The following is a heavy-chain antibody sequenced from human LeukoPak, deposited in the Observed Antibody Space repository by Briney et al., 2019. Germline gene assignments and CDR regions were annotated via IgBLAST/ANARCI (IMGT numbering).Heavy chain of an antibody. CDR3: ARDLLGSHTSYSSGAWDY. CDR2: IVPIFDTA. V-gene: IGHV1-69*13. D-gene: IGHD3-9*01. CDR1: GGTFSNYA. Sequence: SVKVSCKASGGTFSNYAISWVRQAPGQGLEWMGGIVPIFDTADYAQKFQGRLTITADDSTSTAYMELSSLRAEDTAVYYCARDLLGSHTSYSSGAWDYWGQGTLVTVSS. J-gene: IGHJ4*02.